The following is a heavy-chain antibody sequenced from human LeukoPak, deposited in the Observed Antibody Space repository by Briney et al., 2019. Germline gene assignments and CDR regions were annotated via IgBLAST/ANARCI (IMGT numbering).Heavy chain of an antibody. D-gene: IGHD4/OR15-4a*01. CDR3: ARQQLKTMASFES. CDR2: INPSGST. J-gene: IGHJ4*02. Sequence: SETLSLTCTVSGGSITSYSWSWLRLPAGKGLEWIGRINPSGSTDYNTSLKSRLTMSLDTSKNHFSLNFNSVTAADTAVYYCARQQLKTMASFESWGQGTLVTVSS. CDR1: GGSITSYS. V-gene: IGHV4-4*07.